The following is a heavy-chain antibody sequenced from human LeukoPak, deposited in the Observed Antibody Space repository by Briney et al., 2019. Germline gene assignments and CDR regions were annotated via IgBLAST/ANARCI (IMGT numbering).Heavy chain of an antibody. CDR3: ASAAGNSVY. V-gene: IGHV3-7*03. J-gene: IGHJ4*02. CDR1: GFTFISYR. Sequence: PGGALRLSCAASGFTFISYRMSWVRPAPGKGLDGVANINQDGSEKYYVDSVKGRFTISRDSPQSSLYLQMNSLRAEDTAVYYCASAAGNSVYWGQGTLVTVSS. D-gene: IGHD5/OR15-5a*01. CDR2: INQDGSEK.